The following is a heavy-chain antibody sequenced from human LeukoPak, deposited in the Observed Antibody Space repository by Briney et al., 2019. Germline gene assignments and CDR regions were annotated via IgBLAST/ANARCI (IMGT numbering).Heavy chain of an antibody. V-gene: IGHV3-30*02. CDR2: IRYDGSNK. CDR1: GFTFSSYG. D-gene: IGHD4-17*01. CDR3: AKVVTTVTTFSY. J-gene: IGHJ4*02. Sequence: GGSLRLSCAASGFTFSSYGMHWVRQAPGKGLEWVAFIRYDGSNKYYADSVKGRFTISRDNSKNTLYLQMNSLRAEDKAVYYCAKVVTTVTTFSYWGQGTLVTVSS.